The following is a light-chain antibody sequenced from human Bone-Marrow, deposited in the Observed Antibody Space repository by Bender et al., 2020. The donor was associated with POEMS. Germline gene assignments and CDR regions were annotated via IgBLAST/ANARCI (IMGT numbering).Light chain of an antibody. CDR3: CSYVGGSARV. CDR1: NIGSKS. CDR2: YDS. J-gene: IGLJ3*02. V-gene: IGLV3-21*01. Sequence: SYVLTQTPSVSVAPGQTARITCAGINIGSKSVHWYQHEAGQAPVVVSYYDSDRPSGIPERFSGSKAGNTASLTISGLQAEDEADYYCCSYVGGSARVFGGGTKLTVL.